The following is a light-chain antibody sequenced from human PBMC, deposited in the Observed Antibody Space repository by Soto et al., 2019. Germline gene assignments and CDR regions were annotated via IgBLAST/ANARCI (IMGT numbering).Light chain of an antibody. CDR3: QQYGSSLPT. CDR1: QSVSSSY. Sequence: EIVLTQSPGTLSLSPGERATLSCRASQSVSSSYLAWYQQKPGQAPRLLIYGASSRATGIPDRFSGSASGTDFTLTISRLEPEDSAVYHCQQYGSSLPTFGQGTKLEIK. J-gene: IGKJ2*01. CDR2: GAS. V-gene: IGKV3-20*01.